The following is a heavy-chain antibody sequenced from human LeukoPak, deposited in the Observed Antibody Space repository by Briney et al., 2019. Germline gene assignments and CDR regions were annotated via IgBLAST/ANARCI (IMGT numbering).Heavy chain of an antibody. Sequence: GGSLRLSCAASGFTFSSYAMSWVRQAPGKGLEWVSAISGSGGSTYYADPVKGRFTISRDNAKNMLYLQMNSLRAEDTAVYYCARVRDYDYVWGRREDAFDIWGQGTMVTVSS. CDR3: ARVRDYDYVWGRREDAFDI. V-gene: IGHV3-23*01. CDR2: ISGSGGST. CDR1: GFTFSSYA. J-gene: IGHJ3*02. D-gene: IGHD3-16*01.